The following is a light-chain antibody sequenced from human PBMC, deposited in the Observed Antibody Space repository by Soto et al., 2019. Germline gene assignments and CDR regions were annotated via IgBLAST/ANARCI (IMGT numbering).Light chain of an antibody. CDR2: GAS. V-gene: IGKV3-20*01. Sequence: EIVLTQSPGPLSLSPGERATLSCRASQSVSSSYLAWYQQKPSQAPRLLIYGASSRATGIPDRFSGSGSGTDFTLTSSRLEPEDFAVYYCQQYGSSPLYTFGQGTKLEIK. CDR3: QQYGSSPLYT. CDR1: QSVSSSY. J-gene: IGKJ2*01.